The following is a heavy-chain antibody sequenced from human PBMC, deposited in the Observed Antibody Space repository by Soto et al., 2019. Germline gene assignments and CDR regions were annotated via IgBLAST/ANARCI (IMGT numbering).Heavy chain of an antibody. CDR1: GFTFSSYA. D-gene: IGHD6-19*01. Sequence: EVQLLESGGGLVQPGGSLRLSCAASGFTFSSYAMSWVRQAPGKGLEWVSAISGSGGSTYYADSVKGRFTISRDNAKNTLYLQMNSLRAEDTAVYYCAKGLVGPVADPRIPRYDGMDVWGQGTTVTVSS. V-gene: IGHV3-23*01. CDR2: ISGSGGST. J-gene: IGHJ6*02. CDR3: AKGLVGPVADPRIPRYDGMDV.